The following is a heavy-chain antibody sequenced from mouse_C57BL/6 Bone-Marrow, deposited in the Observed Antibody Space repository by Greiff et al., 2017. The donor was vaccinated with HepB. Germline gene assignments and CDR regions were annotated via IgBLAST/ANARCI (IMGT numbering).Heavy chain of an antibody. CDR1: GYTFTSYW. CDR3: ASHYYGSVDY. Sequence: QVQLQQPGAELVKPGASVKLSCKASGYTFTSYWMHWVKQRPGQGLEWIGMIHPNSGSTNYNEKFKSKATLTVDKSSSTAYMQLRSLTSEDSAVYYCASHYYGSVDYWGQGTTLTVSS. D-gene: IGHD1-1*01. V-gene: IGHV1-64*01. J-gene: IGHJ2*01. CDR2: IHPNSGST.